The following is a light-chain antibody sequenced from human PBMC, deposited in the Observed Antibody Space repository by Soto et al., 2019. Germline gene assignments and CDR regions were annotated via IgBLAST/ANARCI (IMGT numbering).Light chain of an antibody. J-gene: IGKJ4*01. V-gene: IGKV1-5*03. CDR1: QNISRW. CDR3: QQSYSTRLT. Sequence: DIHLTQSPSTLSASAGDRVTITCQASQNISRWLAWYQQKPERAPKLLIYKASSLQSGVPSRFSGSGSGTEFTLTISSLKYDDFATYYCQQSYSTRLTFGGGTKVDIK. CDR2: KAS.